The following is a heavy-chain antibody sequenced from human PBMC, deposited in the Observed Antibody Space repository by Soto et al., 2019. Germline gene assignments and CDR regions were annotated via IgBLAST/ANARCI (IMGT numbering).Heavy chain of an antibody. CDR3: ARLPDVLLWFGDPDP. Sequence: SVTLSLTCTVSGGSISSSSYYWGWIRQPPGKGLEWIGSIYYSGSTYYNPSLKSRVTISVDTSKNQFSLKLSSVTAADTAVYYCARLPDVLLWFGDPDPWGQGTLVTVSS. D-gene: IGHD3-10*01. J-gene: IGHJ5*02. CDR1: GGSISSSSYY. V-gene: IGHV4-39*01. CDR2: IYYSGST.